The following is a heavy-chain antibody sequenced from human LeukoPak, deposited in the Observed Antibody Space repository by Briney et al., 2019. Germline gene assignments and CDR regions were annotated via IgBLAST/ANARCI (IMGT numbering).Heavy chain of an antibody. Sequence: SETLSLTCTVSGGSISSYYWSWIRQPPGKGLEWIGEINHSGSTNYNPSLKSRVTISVDTSKNQFSLKLSSVTAADTVVYYCARGESTLWFGELYNWFDPWGQGTLVTVSS. CDR3: ARGESTLWFGELYNWFDP. CDR2: INHSGST. D-gene: IGHD3-10*01. CDR1: GGSISSYY. V-gene: IGHV4-34*01. J-gene: IGHJ5*02.